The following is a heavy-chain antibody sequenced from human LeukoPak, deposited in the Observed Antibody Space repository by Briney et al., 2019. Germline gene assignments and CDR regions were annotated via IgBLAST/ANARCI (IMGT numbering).Heavy chain of an antibody. D-gene: IGHD5-24*01. CDR3: ARGKARVRGWLQLRRFHYFDY. CDR1: GGSFSGYY. V-gene: IGHV4-34*01. J-gene: IGHJ4*02. CDR2: INHSGST. Sequence: SETLSLTCAVYGGSFSGYYWSWIRQPPGKGLEWIGEINHSGSTNYNPSLRSRVTISVDTSKNQFSLKLSSVTAADTAVYYCARGKARVRGWLQLRRFHYFDYWGQGTLVTVSS.